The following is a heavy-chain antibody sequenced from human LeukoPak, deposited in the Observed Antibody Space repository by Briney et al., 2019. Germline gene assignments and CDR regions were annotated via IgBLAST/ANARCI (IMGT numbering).Heavy chain of an antibody. Sequence: ASVKVSCKASGYTFTGYYMHRVRQAPGQGLEWMGWINPNSGGTNYAQKFQGRVTMTRDASISTAYMELSRLRSDDTAVYYCARDLFYDFWSGYYYYYMDVWGKGTTVTVSS. CDR3: ARDLFYDFWSGYYYYYMDV. CDR2: INPNSGGT. J-gene: IGHJ6*03. V-gene: IGHV1-2*02. D-gene: IGHD3-3*01. CDR1: GYTFTGYY.